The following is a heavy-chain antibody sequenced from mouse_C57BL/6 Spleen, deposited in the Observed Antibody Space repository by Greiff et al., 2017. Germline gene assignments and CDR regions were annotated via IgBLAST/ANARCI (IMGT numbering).Heavy chain of an antibody. Sequence: VNLVESGAELVRPGASVTLSCKASGYTFTDYEMHWVKQTPVHGLEWIGAIDPETGGTAYNQKFKGKAILTADKSSSTAYMELRSLTSEDSAVYYCTRGHSDYWGQGTTLTVSS. CDR3: TRGHSDY. CDR1: GYTFTDYE. J-gene: IGHJ2*01. CDR2: IDPETGGT. V-gene: IGHV1-15*01. D-gene: IGHD3-1*01.